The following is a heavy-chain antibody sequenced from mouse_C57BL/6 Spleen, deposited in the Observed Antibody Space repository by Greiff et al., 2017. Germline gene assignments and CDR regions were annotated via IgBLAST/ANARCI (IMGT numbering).Heavy chain of an antibody. CDR1: GFTFSSYA. Sequence: EVKLMESGGGLVKPGGSLKLSCAASGFTFSSYAMSWVRQTPETRLEWVATISDGGSYTYYPDNVKGRFTISRDNAKNNLYLQMSHLKSEDTAMYECTRAYQAFSYWGQGTLVTVSA. J-gene: IGHJ3*01. V-gene: IGHV5-4*03. D-gene: IGHD3-2*02. CDR2: ISDGGSYT. CDR3: TRAYQAFSY.